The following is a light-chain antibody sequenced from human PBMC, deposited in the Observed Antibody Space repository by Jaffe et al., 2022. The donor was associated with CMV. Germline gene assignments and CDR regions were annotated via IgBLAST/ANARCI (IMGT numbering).Light chain of an antibody. V-gene: IGKV3-11*01. CDR3: QQRSNWPPGP. CDR1: QSLNTD. J-gene: IGKJ2*01. Sequence: EIVLTQSPATLSLSPGERASLSCRASQSLNTDLAWYQQKPGQAPRLLIYDASNRATGIPARFSGSGSGTDFTLTISSLEPEDFAFYYCQQRSNWPPGPFGQGTKLEIK. CDR2: DAS.